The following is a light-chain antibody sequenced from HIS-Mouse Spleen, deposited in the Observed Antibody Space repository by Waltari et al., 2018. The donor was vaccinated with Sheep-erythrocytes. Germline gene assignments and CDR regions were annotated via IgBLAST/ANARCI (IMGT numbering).Light chain of an antibody. J-gene: IGLJ2*01. CDR2: SNN. V-gene: IGLV1-44*01. Sequence: QSVLTQPPSASGTPGQRVTISCSGSSSNIGSNTVNWYQQLPGTAPKLLIYSNNQQPSGVPDRLSGSKSGTSASLAISGLQSEDEADYYCAAWDDSLNGVVFGGGTKLTVL. CDR1: SSNIGSNT. CDR3: AAWDDSLNGVV.